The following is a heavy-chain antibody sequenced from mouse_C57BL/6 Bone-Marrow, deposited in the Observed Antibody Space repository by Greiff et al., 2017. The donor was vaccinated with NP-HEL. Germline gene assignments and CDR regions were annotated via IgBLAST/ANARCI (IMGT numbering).Heavy chain of an antibody. D-gene: IGHD2-1*01. Sequence: QVQLLQSVAGLSRPVSSVQLSCRASGYTFPCSGLSWVKQRTGQGLEWIGDIYPRSGNTYYNAKFKGKATLTADKSSSTAYMELRSLTSEDSAVYFCASTVYYGTPWSRYSGQLTLVTVSP. CDR3: ASTVYYGTPWSRY. J-gene: IGHJ3*01. CDR1: GYTFPCSG. V-gene: IGHV1-81*01. CDR2: IYPRSGNT.